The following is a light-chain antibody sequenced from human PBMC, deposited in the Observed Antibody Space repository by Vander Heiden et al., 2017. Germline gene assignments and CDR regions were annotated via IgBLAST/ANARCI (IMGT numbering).Light chain of an antibody. V-gene: IGKV1-5*03. J-gene: IGKJ2*01. Sequence: DIQMTQSPSTLSASAGDRVTITCRASQSISIWLAWYQQKPGKAPNLLIYKASSLESGVPSRFSGSGSGTEFTLTISSLQPDDFVTYYCQHYNNFPYTFGQGTKLEIK. CDR3: QHYNNFPYT. CDR2: KAS. CDR1: QSISIW.